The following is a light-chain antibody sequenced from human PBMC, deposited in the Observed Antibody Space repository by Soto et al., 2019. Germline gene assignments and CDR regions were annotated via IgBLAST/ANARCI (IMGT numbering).Light chain of an antibody. CDR2: AAS. V-gene: IGKV1-39*01. CDR1: QSISSY. Sequence: DLQMTQSPSSLSASVGDRVTITCRASQSISSYLNWYQQKPGKAPKLLIYAASSLQSGVPSRFSGGGSVTDFTRTISSLQPEDFATYYCQQSYSTLRTFGQGTKVEIK. J-gene: IGKJ1*01. CDR3: QQSYSTLRT.